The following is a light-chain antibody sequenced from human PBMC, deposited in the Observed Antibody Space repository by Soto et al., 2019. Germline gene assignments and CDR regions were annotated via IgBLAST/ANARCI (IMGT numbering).Light chain of an antibody. CDR2: AAS. J-gene: IGKJ3*01. Sequence: DIQMTQSPSSVSASVGDRVTITCRASQGISNWLAWYQQTPGRAPKLLIYAASSLQSGVPSRFSGSGSGTAFTLTIDSLQPEDSATYYCQQANSLPFTFGPGTKVDIK. CDR3: QQANSLPFT. V-gene: IGKV1D-12*01. CDR1: QGISNW.